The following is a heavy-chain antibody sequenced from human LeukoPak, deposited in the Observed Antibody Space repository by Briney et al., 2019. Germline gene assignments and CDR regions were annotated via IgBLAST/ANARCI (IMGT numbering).Heavy chain of an antibody. CDR1: GYTFTSYD. CDR2: MNPNSGNT. Sequence: ASVKVSCKASGYTFTSYDINWVRQATGQGHEWMGWMNPNSGNTGYAQKFQGRVTITADKSTSTAYTELSSLRSEDTAVYYCARGAETVVVDYYGMDVWGQGTTVTVSS. CDR3: ARGAETVVVDYYGMDV. V-gene: IGHV1-8*01. D-gene: IGHD2-2*01. J-gene: IGHJ6*02.